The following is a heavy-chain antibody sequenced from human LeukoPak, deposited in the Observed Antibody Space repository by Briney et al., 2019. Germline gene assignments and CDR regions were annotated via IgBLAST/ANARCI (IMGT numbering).Heavy chain of an antibody. Sequence: GGSLRLSCAASGFTFSSYAMSWVRQAPGKGLEWVSAISGSGGSTYYADSVKGRFTISRDNSKNTLYLQMNSLRAEDTAVYYCARLGYSSGWYGLPPGPAPSNYYYYGMDVWGQGTTVTVSS. CDR2: ISGSGGST. D-gene: IGHD6-19*01. V-gene: IGHV3-23*01. CDR3: ARLGYSSGWYGLPPGPAPSNYYYYGMDV. CDR1: GFTFSSYA. J-gene: IGHJ6*02.